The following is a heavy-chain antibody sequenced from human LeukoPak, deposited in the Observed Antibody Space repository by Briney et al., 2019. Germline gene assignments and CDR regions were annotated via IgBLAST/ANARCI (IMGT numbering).Heavy chain of an antibody. V-gene: IGHV4-34*01. Sequence: PSETLSLTCAVCGGPFCGYYWIWIRQPPGKGLEWSGDINRSGSVNYIPSHKSRVTISVDTSKNQFSQKLSSVTAADTAVYYCARHGQFDFWRELYYYSYYMDVWGKGTTVTVSS. D-gene: IGHD3-3*01. J-gene: IGHJ6*03. CDR2: INRSGSV. CDR1: GGPFCGYY. CDR3: ARHGQFDFWRELYYYSYYMDV.